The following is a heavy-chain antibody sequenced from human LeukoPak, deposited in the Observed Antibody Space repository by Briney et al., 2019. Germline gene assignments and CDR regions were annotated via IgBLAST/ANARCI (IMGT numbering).Heavy chain of an antibody. J-gene: IGHJ4*02. CDR3: AKGLGVLGSCGSNIDY. CDR1: GFTFSSYA. Sequence: GGSLRLSCAASGFTFSSYAMSWVRQAPGKGLEWVSAISGSGGNTYYADSVKGRFTISRDNSKNTLYLQMNSLRAEDTAVYYCAKGLGVLGSCGSNIDYWGQGTLVTVSS. D-gene: IGHD5-18*01. V-gene: IGHV3-23*01. CDR2: ISGSGGNT.